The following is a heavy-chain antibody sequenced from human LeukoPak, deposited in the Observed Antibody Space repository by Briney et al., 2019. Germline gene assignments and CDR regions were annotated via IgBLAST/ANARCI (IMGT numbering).Heavy chain of an antibody. D-gene: IGHD1-26*01. V-gene: IGHV3-33*01. Sequence: GGSLRLSCAASGFTFSDFGMHWVRQAPGKGLEWVAFIWYDGSKKYYADSVKGRFTISRDNSKNTLYLQMNSLRAEDTAVYYCARGEYYYYYYMDVWGRGTTVTVSS. CDR3: ARGEYYYYYYMDV. J-gene: IGHJ6*03. CDR1: GFTFSDFG. CDR2: IWYDGSKK.